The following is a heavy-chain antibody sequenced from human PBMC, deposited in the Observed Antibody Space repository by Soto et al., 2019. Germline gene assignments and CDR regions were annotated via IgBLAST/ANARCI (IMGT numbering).Heavy chain of an antibody. CDR3: ASVRGGYYYAMDV. D-gene: IGHD3-10*02. CDR1: GGSISSGGYS. CDR2: IYHSGSI. V-gene: IGHV4-30-2*01. J-gene: IGHJ6*02. Sequence: PSETLSLTCAVSGGSISSGGYSWSWIRQPPGKGLEWIGEIYHSGSINHSPSLKSRVTISVDKSNNQFSLKLTSVTAADTAVYYCASVRGGYYYAMDVWGQGTKVTVS.